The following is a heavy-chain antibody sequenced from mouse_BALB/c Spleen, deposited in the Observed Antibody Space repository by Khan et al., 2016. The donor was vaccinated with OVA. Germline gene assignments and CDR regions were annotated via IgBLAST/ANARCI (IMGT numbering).Heavy chain of an antibody. CDR1: GFSLTSYG. CDR2: IWAGGST. Sequence: QVQLKQSGPGLVAPSQSLSITCTVSGFSLTSYGVHWVRQPPGKGLEWLGVIWAGGSTHYNSALMYRLSISKDNSKSQVFLKMNRLRSDDTAMCYCGRLEDIWGQGTTVTVAS. D-gene: IGHD1-3*01. CDR3: GRLEDI. J-gene: IGHJ2*01. V-gene: IGHV2-9*02.